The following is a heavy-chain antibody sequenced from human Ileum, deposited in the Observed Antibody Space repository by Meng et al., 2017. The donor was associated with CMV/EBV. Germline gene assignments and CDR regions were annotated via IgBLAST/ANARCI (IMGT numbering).Heavy chain of an antibody. V-gene: IGHV3-7*01. CDR1: GFTFDIYW. CDR2: IPHAGSER. D-gene: IGHD3-10*01. Sequence: GESLKISCGASGFTFDIYWMSWVRQAPGKGLEWVANIPHAGSERYYVDSVKGRFTISRDNANNSLHLLMNSLRDEDTAVYYCARVKHYSGSGSYGYVDYWGQGTLVTVSS. J-gene: IGHJ4*02. CDR3: ARVKHYSGSGSYGYVDY.